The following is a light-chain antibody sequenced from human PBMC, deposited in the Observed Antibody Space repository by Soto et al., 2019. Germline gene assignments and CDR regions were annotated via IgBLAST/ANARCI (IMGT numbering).Light chain of an antibody. Sequence: QSVLTQPASVSGSPGQSITISCTGTSSDVGSYNYVSWYQQYPGKAPKLMIYDVSNRPSGVSYRFSGSKSGNTASLTISGHQAADYADYYCSSYTTNSTHVVFGGGTKLTVL. J-gene: IGLJ2*01. CDR1: SSDVGSYNY. CDR2: DVS. CDR3: SSYTTNSTHVV. V-gene: IGLV2-14*01.